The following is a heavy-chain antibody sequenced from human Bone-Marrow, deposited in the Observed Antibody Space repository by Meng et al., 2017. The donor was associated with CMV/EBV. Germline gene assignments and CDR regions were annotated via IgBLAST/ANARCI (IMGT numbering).Heavy chain of an antibody. CDR3: ARDQKWELLRGTYFDH. Sequence: ETLSLTCAASGFAFSNYAMTWVRQTPGKGLEWVSAISGSGDWTYHADSVKGRFTISRDNSKKTLYLQMNSLRPEDTAVYYCARDQKWELLRGTYFDHWGQGTLVTVSS. CDR1: GFAFSNYA. D-gene: IGHD1-26*01. CDR2: ISGSGDWT. V-gene: IGHV3-23*01. J-gene: IGHJ4*02.